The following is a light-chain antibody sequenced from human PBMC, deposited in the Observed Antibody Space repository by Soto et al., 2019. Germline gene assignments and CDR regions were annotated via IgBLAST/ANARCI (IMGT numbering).Light chain of an antibody. Sequence: QSVLTQPPSVSAAPGQKVTIPCSGSSSNIGNNYVSWYQQLPGTAPKLLIYENNKRPSGIPDRFSGSKSGTSATLGITGLQTGDEADYYCGTWDSSLSGVVFGGGTQLTVL. J-gene: IGLJ2*01. CDR3: GTWDSSLSGVV. CDR2: ENN. CDR1: SSNIGNNY. V-gene: IGLV1-51*02.